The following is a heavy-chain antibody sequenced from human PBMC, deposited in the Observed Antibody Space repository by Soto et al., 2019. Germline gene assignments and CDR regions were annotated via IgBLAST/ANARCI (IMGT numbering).Heavy chain of an antibody. CDR3: ARDFAAGDPAHFDY. Sequence: QVQLVESGGGVVQPGRSLRLSCSASGFTFNAYGMHWVRQAPGKGLEWVALVWYDGINKFYGDSVKGRFTISRDNSKNTLYRQLNSLRADDTAVYYCARDFAAGDPAHFDYWGQGTLVTVSS. V-gene: IGHV3-33*01. D-gene: IGHD2-21*01. J-gene: IGHJ4*02. CDR2: VWYDGINK. CDR1: GFTFNAYG.